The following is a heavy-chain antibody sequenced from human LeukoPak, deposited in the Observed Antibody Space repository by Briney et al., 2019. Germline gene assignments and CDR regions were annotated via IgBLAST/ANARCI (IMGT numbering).Heavy chain of an antibody. Sequence: GGSLRLSCAASGFTFSDYYMSWIRQAPGKGLEWVSYISSSGSTIYYADSVKGRFTISRDNAKNSLYLQMNSLRAEDTAVYYCARYACSGGSCYSGWFDPWGQGTLVTVS. CDR1: GFTFSDYY. J-gene: IGHJ5*02. CDR3: ARYACSGGSCYSGWFDP. V-gene: IGHV3-11*01. CDR2: ISSSGSTI. D-gene: IGHD2-15*01.